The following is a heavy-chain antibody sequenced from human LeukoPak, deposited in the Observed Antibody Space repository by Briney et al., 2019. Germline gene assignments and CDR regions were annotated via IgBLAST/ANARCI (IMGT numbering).Heavy chain of an antibody. V-gene: IGHV3-30*02. CDR3: AKGYCSSTSCYSD. J-gene: IGHJ4*02. CDR1: GFTFSSYG. CDR2: IRYDGSNK. Sequence: GGSLRLSCAASGFTFSSYGMHWVRQAPGKGLDWVAFIRYDGSNKYYADSVKGRFTISRDNSKNTLYLQMNSLRAEDTAVYYCAKGYCSSTSCYSDWGQGTLVTVSS. D-gene: IGHD2-2*02.